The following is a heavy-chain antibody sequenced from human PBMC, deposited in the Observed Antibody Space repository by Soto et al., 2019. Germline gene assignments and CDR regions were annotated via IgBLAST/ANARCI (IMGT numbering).Heavy chain of an antibody. CDR3: ARCDDYGVSYGMDV. V-gene: IGHV4-31*03. Sequence: SETLSLTCTVSGGSISSGGYYWSWIRQHPGKGLEWIGYIYYSGSTYYNPSLKSRVTISVDTSKNQFSLKLSSVTAADTAVYYCARCDDYGVSYGMDVWGQGTTVTVSS. D-gene: IGHD4-17*01. J-gene: IGHJ6*02. CDR1: GGSISSGGYY. CDR2: IYYSGST.